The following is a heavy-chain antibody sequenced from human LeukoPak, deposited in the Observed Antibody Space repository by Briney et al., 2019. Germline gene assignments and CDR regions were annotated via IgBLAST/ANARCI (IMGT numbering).Heavy chain of an antibody. D-gene: IGHD2-21*01. CDR2: VSTGSNYI. V-gene: IGHV3-21*04. J-gene: IGHJ3*02. CDR3: ARHGVVAFGAFDI. CDR1: GFTFSSYS. Sequence: GGSLRLSCTASGFTFSSYSLNWVRQAPGKGLEWVSSVSTGSNYIYYADSVKGRFTISRDNDKNSLYLQMNSLRVEDTAVYFCARHGVVAFGAFDIWAKGQWSPSLQ.